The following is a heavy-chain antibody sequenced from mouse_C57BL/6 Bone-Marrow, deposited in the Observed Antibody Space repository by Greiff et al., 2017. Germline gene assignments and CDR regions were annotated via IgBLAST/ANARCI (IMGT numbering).Heavy chain of an antibody. Sequence: EVKLMESGGGLVQPGGSLSLSCAASGFTFTDYYMSWVRQPPGKALEWLGFIRNKANGYTTEYSASVKGRFTISRDNSQSILYLQMNALRAEDSATYYCAISYDYPFAYWGQGTLVTVSA. CDR2: IRNKANGYTT. CDR1: GFTFTDYY. J-gene: IGHJ3*01. V-gene: IGHV7-3*01. D-gene: IGHD2-4*01. CDR3: AISYDYPFAY.